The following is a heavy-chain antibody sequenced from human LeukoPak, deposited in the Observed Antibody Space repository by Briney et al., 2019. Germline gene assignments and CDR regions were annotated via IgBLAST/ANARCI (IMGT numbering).Heavy chain of an antibody. CDR3: ARGPRVGAT. D-gene: IGHD1-26*01. Sequence: SETLSITCAVYGGSFSGYYWSWIRQPPGKGLEWIGEINHSGSTNYNPSLKSRVTMSVDTSKNQFSLKLSSVTAADTAVYYCARGPRVGATWGQGTLVTVSS. V-gene: IGHV4-34*01. CDR1: GGSFSGYY. CDR2: INHSGST. J-gene: IGHJ4*02.